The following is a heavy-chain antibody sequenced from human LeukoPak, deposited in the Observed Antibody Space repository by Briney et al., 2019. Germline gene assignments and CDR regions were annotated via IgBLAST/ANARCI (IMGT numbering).Heavy chain of an antibody. CDR2: ISAYNGNT. D-gene: IGHD7-27*01. CDR1: GYTFTSYG. J-gene: IGHJ4*02. V-gene: IGHV1-18*01. CDR3: ARVFRLSGVFSLKKCYFDY. Sequence: WASVKVSCKASGYTFTSYGISWVRQAPGQGLEWMGWISAYNGNTNYAQKLQGRVTMTTDTSTSTAYMELRSLRSDDTAAYYCARVFRLSGVFSLKKCYFDYWGQGTLVTVSS.